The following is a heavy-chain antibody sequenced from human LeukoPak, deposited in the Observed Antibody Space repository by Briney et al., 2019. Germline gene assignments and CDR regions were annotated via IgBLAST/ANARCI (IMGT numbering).Heavy chain of an antibody. Sequence: GGSLRLSCAASGCTFSSYSVNWVRQAPGKGLAWVSSISSSGSYIYYADSVKGRFTFSRDNAKNSLYLRMNSLRAEDTAVYYCARGSGVQVWSSLDYWGQGTLVTVSS. CDR2: ISSSGSYI. CDR1: GCTFSSYS. J-gene: IGHJ4*02. CDR3: ARGSGVQVWSSLDY. D-gene: IGHD3-10*01. V-gene: IGHV3-21*01.